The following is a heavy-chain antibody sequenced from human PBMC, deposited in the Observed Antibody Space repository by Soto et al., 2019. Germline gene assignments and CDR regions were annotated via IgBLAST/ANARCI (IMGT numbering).Heavy chain of an antibody. J-gene: IGHJ4*02. CDR1: GFTFSSYG. V-gene: IGHV3-30*18. CDR3: AKAGYGSGSYYTLSFDY. CDR2: ISYDGSNK. D-gene: IGHD3-10*01. Sequence: GGSLRLSCAASGFTFSSYGMHWVRQAPGKGLEWVAVISYDGSNKYYADSVKGRFTISRDNSKNTLYLQMNSLRAEDTAVYYCAKAGYGSGSYYTLSFDYWGQGSLVTVSS.